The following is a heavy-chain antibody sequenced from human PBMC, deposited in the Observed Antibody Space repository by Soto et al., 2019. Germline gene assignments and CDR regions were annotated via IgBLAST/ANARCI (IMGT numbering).Heavy chain of an antibody. J-gene: IGHJ6*02. Sequence: QVQLVQSGAEVKKPGSSVKVSCKASGGTFSSYAISWVRQAPGQGLEWMGGIIPIFGTANYAQKFQGRVTITADESTSQAYMELSSLRSEDTAVDYCARPLDSSGWSNYYYRMDVWGQGATVNVPS. V-gene: IGHV1-69*01. CDR2: IIPIFGTA. CDR3: ARPLDSSGWSNYYYRMDV. D-gene: IGHD6-19*01. CDR1: GGTFSSYA.